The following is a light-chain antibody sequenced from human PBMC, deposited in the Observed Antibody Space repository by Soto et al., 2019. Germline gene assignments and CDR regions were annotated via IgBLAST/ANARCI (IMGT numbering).Light chain of an antibody. Sequence: EMVLTQSPDTLSLSPGERATLSCRASRTLSDTYLAWYQQKTGQAPRLLLYGAYNRASDIPDRFSGRGSGTEFTLTISRLEPEDVAMYYCQPYGDSPPFAFGQGTRVEIK. V-gene: IGKV3-20*01. J-gene: IGKJ2*01. CDR2: GAY. CDR3: QPYGDSPPFA. CDR1: RTLSDTY.